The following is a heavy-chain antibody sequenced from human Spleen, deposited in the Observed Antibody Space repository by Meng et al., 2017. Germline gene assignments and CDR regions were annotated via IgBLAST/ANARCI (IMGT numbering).Heavy chain of an antibody. V-gene: IGHV4-59*01. CDR1: GGSISSYY. D-gene: IGHD5-12*01. CDR3: ARVGHSGYDFDKYYFDY. Sequence: GSLRLSCTVSGGSISSYYWSWIRQPPGKGLEWIGYIYYSGSTNYNPSLKSRVTISVDTSKNQFSLKLSSVTAADTAVYYCARVGHSGYDFDKYYFDYWGQGTLVTVSS. CDR2: IYYSGST. J-gene: IGHJ4*02.